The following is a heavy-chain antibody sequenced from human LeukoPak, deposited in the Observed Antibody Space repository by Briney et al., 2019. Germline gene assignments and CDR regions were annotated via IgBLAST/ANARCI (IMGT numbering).Heavy chain of an antibody. CDR1: GYSFPAYW. J-gene: IGHJ4*02. CDR2: IFPGDSDT. CDR3: ARKSRADY. V-gene: IGHV5-51*01. Sequence: GESLKISCKGSGYSFPAYWIGWVRQMPGKGLEWMGIIFPGDSDTRYSPSFQGQVTISADKSLSTAYLQWSSLRASDTAMYYCARKSRADYWGQGTLVTVSS.